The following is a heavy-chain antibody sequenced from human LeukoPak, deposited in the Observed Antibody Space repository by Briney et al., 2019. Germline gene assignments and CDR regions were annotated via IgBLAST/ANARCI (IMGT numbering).Heavy chain of an antibody. CDR1: GYTFTGYY. D-gene: IGHD3-10*01. V-gene: IGHV1-2*02. CDR3: ARDGLSDWFGGGSDY. J-gene: IGHJ4*02. CDR2: INPNSGGT. Sequence: ASVKVSYKASGYTFTGYYMHWVRQAPGQGLEWMGWINPNSGGTNYAQKFQGRVTMTRDTSISTAYMELSRLRSDDTAVYYCARDGLSDWFGGGSDYWGQGTLVTVSS.